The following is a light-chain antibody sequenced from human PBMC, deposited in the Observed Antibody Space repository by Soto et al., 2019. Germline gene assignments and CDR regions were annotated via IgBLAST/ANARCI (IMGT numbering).Light chain of an antibody. J-gene: IGKJ3*01. V-gene: IGKV4-1*01. Sequence: DIVMTQSPDSLAVSLGERATINCKSSQSVLYSSNNKNYLAWYQQKPVQPPKLLIYWASTRESGVPDRFSGSGSGTDFTLTISSLQAEDVAVYYCQQYYSTPFPFGPGTKVDIK. CDR1: QSVLYSSNNKNY. CDR2: WAS. CDR3: QQYYSTPFP.